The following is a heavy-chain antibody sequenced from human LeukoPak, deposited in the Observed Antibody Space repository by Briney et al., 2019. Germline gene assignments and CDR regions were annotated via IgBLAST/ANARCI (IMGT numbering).Heavy chain of an antibody. D-gene: IGHD5-18*01. CDR2: IKQDGSDK. J-gene: IGHJ4*02. CDR3: ARKEVYSQFDY. Sequence: GGSLRLSCAASGFTFSTYWMTWVRQAPGKGLEWVANIKQDGSDKYYVDSVKGRFTISKDNAKNSLYLQMNSLRAEDTAVYYCARKEVYSQFDYWGQGTLVTVSS. CDR1: GFTFSTYW. V-gene: IGHV3-7*01.